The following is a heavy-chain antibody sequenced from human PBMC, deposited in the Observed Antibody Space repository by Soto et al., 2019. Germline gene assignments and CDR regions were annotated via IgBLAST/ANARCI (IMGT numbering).Heavy chain of an antibody. CDR1: GFSLSDLF. CDR2: TKDKAYSYTT. CDR3: ASIRGVFGY. V-gene: IGHV3-72*01. D-gene: IGHD3-10*01. J-gene: IGHJ4*02. Sequence: VQLVESGGDLVQPGGSLRLSCAASGFSLSDLFIDWVRQAPGKGLEWVGRTKDKAYSYTTEYAASMKGRFTISRDESRNSLYLQMSSLKTEDTAVYYCASIRGVFGYWGQGTLVTVSS.